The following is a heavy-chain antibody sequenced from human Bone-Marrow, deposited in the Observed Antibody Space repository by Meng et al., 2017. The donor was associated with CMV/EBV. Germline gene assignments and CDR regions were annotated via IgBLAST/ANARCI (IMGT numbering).Heavy chain of an antibody. CDR1: GYSISSGYY. CDR3: ARDSESLEGDATNFDY. Sequence: SDPLSLPCTVSGYSISSGYYWGWIRQPPGKGLEWIGSIYHSGSTNYNPPLKSRVTISVDTSKNQFSLKLSSVTAADTAVYYCARDSESLEGDATNFDYWGQGTLVTVSS. J-gene: IGHJ4*02. D-gene: IGHD1-26*01. CDR2: IYHSGST. V-gene: IGHV4-38-2*02.